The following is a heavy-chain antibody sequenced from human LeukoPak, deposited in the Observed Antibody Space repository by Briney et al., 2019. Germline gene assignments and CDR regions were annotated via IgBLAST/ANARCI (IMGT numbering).Heavy chain of an antibody. CDR2: ISHDGSTK. CDR3: ARALTGTEDFDY. J-gene: IGHJ4*02. D-gene: IGHD3-9*01. Sequence: RGSLRLSCADSGFTFSDYTIHWVRQAPGQGLEWVAGISHDGSTKYYADSVKARFTISRDNSKNTLDLQMNSLRTQDTAVYYCARALTGTEDFDYWGQGRLVTVSS. V-gene: IGHV3-30*04. CDR1: GFTFSDYT.